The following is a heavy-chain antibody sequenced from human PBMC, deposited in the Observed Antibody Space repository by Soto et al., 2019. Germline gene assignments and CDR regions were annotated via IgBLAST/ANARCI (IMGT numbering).Heavy chain of an antibody. CDR3: VKQAHGLDGVAFDY. CDR1: GFIFSEST. V-gene: IGHV3-64D*06. J-gene: IGHJ4*02. Sequence: GGSLRLSCSASGFIFSESTIYWVRQVPGKGLEAISAVSTSGRSTYYADSVKDGFTISRDNSKNTLFLQMGSLRPEDTAIYYCVKQAHGLDGVAFDYWGQGTQVTVSS. CDR2: VSTSGRST. D-gene: IGHD2-15*01.